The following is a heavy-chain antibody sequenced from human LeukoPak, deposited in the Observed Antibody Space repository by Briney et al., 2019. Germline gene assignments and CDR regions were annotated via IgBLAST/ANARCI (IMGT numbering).Heavy chain of an antibody. CDR3: AKEYWPTVTTAGHTYFDY. CDR1: EFTFRTYV. D-gene: IGHD4-17*01. V-gene: IGHV3-30*02. Sequence: GGSLRLSCAAPEFTFRTYVLHWVRQAPGKGLEWVAFIWYDGIKKYYADSMKGPVTISRDNSKNPLYLQMNSLRAEDTAIYYCAKEYWPTVTTAGHTYFDYWGQGTLVTVSS. J-gene: IGHJ4*02. CDR2: IWYDGIKK.